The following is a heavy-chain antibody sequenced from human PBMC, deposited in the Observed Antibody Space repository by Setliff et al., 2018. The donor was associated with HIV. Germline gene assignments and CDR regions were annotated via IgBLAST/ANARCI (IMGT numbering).Heavy chain of an antibody. CDR3: ARGLRTSLVFFDS. V-gene: IGHV4-61*08. J-gene: IGHJ4*02. Sequence: PSETLSLTCNVSAASVGTGAYYWSWIRQSPGKGLEWPGYLYYSGSIDYNPSLKTRVSISIDMSKNQFSLKMSSVTAADTAVYFCARGLRTSLVFFDSWGQGILVTVSS. CDR2: LYYSGSI. CDR1: AASVGTGAYY. D-gene: IGHD2-8*01.